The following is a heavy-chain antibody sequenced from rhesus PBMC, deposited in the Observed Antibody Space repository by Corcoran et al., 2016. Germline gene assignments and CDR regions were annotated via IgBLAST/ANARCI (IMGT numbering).Heavy chain of an antibody. Sequence: QVQLQESGPGLVKPSETLSLTCAVSGYSISSGYYGGWIRQPPGKGVDWIGHISSGGSNYRTPALKSRVNMAVDTTKNPFSLKRSSVTAAATAVYYCARRANWNYFGYWGQGVLVTVSS. V-gene: IGHV4S14*01. D-gene: IGHD1-26*01. CDR3: ARRANWNYFGY. J-gene: IGHJ4*01. CDR1: GYSISSGYY. CDR2: ISSGGSN.